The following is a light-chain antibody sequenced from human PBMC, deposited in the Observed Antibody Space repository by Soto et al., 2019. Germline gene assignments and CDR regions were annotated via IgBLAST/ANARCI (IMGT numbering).Light chain of an antibody. Sequence: EVVMTQSPATLSVSPGERVTLSCRASQSINAHLAWYQQKPGQAPRLLIHGASTRATGIPARFSGSGFGTEFIRTISSMQTEDFAIYYCQQYNTWLWTYGLGTKVEI. CDR1: QSINAH. CDR2: GAS. CDR3: QQYNTWLWT. J-gene: IGKJ1*01. V-gene: IGKV3-15*01.